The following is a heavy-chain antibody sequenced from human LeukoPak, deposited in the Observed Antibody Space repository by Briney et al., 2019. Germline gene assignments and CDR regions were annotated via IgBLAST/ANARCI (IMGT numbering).Heavy chain of an antibody. CDR1: GGTFSSYA. J-gene: IGHJ6*02. CDR2: IIPIFGTA. V-gene: IGHV1-69*01. Sequence: GSSVRVSCKASGGTFSSYAISWVRQAPGQGLEWMGGIIPIFGTANYAQKFQGGVTITADESTSTAYMELSSLRSEDTAVYYCARVPQTYYYDSSGYYEFSYGMDVWGQGTTVTVSS. CDR3: ARVPQTYYYDSSGYYEFSYGMDV. D-gene: IGHD3-22*01.